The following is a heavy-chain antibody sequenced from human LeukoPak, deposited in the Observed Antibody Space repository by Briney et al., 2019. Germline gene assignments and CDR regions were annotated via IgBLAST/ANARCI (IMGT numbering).Heavy chain of an antibody. J-gene: IGHJ3*01. CDR3: ARSQSGVFDV. CDR2: LNGDGTNI. CDR1: GFTFSNYW. V-gene: IGHV3-74*01. D-gene: IGHD2-8*01. Sequence: GGSLRLSCAASGFTFSNYWMQWVRQVPGKGLVWVSRLNGDGTNIIYADSVKGRFTISRDNAENTLYLQMNSLRAEDTALYYCARSQSGVFDVWGQGTMVTVSS.